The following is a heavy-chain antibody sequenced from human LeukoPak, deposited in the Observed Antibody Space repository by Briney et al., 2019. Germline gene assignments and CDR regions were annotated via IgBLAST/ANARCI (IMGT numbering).Heavy chain of an antibody. CDR1: GFTFTNYA. V-gene: IGHV3-23*01. CDR2: FSAGGGI. CDR3: AKGLYYDSSGYNQLAFDH. D-gene: IGHD3-22*01. J-gene: IGHJ4*02. Sequence: GGSLRLSCAASGFTFTNYAMSWVRQAPGKGLEWVSVFSAGGGIYYADSVRGRFTISRDNSKNTVYLQMNSLRVEDTALYHCAKGLYYDSSGYNQLAFDHWGQGTLVTVSS.